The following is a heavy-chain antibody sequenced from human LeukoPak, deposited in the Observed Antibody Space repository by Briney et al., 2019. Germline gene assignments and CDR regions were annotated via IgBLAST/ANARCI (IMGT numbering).Heavy chain of an antibody. D-gene: IGHD3-22*01. Sequence: GGSLRLSCAASGFTFSSYSMNWVRQAPGKGLEWVSAISGSGGSTYYADSVKGRFTISRDNSKNTLYLQMNSLRAEDTAVYYCAKDVRPKTYYYDSSGYPHWGQGTLVTVSS. CDR1: GFTFSSYS. CDR2: ISGSGGST. CDR3: AKDVRPKTYYYDSSGYPH. J-gene: IGHJ4*02. V-gene: IGHV3-23*01.